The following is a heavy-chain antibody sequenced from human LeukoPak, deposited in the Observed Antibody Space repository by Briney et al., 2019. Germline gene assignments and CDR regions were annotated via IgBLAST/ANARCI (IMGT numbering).Heavy chain of an antibody. J-gene: IGHJ3*02. Sequence: PSETLSLTCTVSGGSISSYYWSWIRQPPGKGLEWIGNNYYSGSTNYNPSLKSRVTISVDTSKNQFSLNLRSVTAADTAVFYCARVHRLVPGPFHIWGQGTMVIVSS. V-gene: IGHV4-59*01. D-gene: IGHD6-6*01. CDR3: ARVHRLVPGPFHI. CDR1: GGSISSYY. CDR2: NYYSGST.